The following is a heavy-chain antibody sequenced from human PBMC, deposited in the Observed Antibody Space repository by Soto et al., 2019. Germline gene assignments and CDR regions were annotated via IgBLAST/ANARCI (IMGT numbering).Heavy chain of an antibody. J-gene: IGHJ4*02. CDR1: GGSISSGGYY. D-gene: IGHD3-16*01. Sequence: SETLSLTCTVSGGSISSGGYYWSWIRQHPGKGLEWIGYIYYSGSTYYNPSLESRVTISVDTSKNQFSLKLSSVTAADTAVYYCARGGRAQPFDYWGQGTLVTVSS. CDR3: ARGGRAQPFDY. CDR2: IYYSGST. V-gene: IGHV4-31*03.